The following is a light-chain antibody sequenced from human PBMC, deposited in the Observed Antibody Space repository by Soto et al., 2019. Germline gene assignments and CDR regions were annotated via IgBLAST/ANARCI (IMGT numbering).Light chain of an antibody. CDR2: GTS. Sequence: MTHSLDTVSVTPGERATLYCMAIQNVGRNVAWYQQRPGQAPRLLINGTSTRAADIPARFSGSVSGTEFTLTINSLQPEDFVIYYCQQYNNWPPMSPFGQVGKVDVK. V-gene: IGKV3-15*01. CDR3: QQYNNWPPMSP. J-gene: IGKJ2*01. CDR1: QNVGRN.